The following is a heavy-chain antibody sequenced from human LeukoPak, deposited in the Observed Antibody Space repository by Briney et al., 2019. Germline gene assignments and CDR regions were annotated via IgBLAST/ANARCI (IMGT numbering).Heavy chain of an antibody. Sequence: PGGSLRLSCAASGFTFDDYTMHWVRQAPGKGLEWVSLISWDGGSTYYADSVKGRFTISRDNSKNSLYLQMNSLRTEDTALYYCAKDYLPFLGGGNSLGAFDIWGQGTMVTVSS. J-gene: IGHJ3*02. D-gene: IGHD4-23*01. V-gene: IGHV3-43*01. CDR2: ISWDGGST. CDR3: AKDYLPFLGGGNSLGAFDI. CDR1: GFTFDDYT.